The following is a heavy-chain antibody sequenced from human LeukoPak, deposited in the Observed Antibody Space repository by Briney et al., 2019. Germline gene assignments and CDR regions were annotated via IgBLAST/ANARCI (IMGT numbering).Heavy chain of an antibody. V-gene: IGHV3-7*01. CDR3: ATISAQTFDI. CDR1: GFSFRSHW. J-gene: IGHJ3*02. D-gene: IGHD5-24*01. CDR2: IKPDGSDK. Sequence: GGSLGLSCVGSGFSFRSHWVNWVRQSPGKGLEWVANIKPDGSDKYYVDSARGRFTVSRDNAKNSAFLQMNSLRAEDTAIYYCATISAQTFDIWGQGTLVSVSS.